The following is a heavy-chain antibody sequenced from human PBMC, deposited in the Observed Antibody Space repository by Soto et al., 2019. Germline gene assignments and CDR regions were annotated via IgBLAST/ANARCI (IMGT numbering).Heavy chain of an antibody. Sequence: ASVKVSCKASGYTFTGYYMHWVRQAPGQGLEWMGWINPNSGGTNYAQKFQGWVTMTRDTSISTAYMELSRLRSDDTAVYYCARERVSGLVDYYYYGMDVWGQGTTVTVSS. CDR2: INPNSGGT. CDR3: ARERVSGLVDYYYYGMDV. V-gene: IGHV1-2*04. J-gene: IGHJ6*02. CDR1: GYTFTGYY. D-gene: IGHD6-6*01.